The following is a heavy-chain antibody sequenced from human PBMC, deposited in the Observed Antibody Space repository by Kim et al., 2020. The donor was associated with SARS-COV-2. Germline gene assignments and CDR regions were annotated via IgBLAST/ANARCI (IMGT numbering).Heavy chain of an antibody. D-gene: IGHD3-22*01. CDR3: ARSLVGDSSGYYPNFDY. CDR1: GGSISSSNW. V-gene: IGHV4-4*02. J-gene: IGHJ4*02. Sequence: SETLSLTCAVSGGSISSSNWWSWVRQPPGKGLEWIGEIYHSGSTNYNPSLKSRVTISVDKSKNQFSLKLSSVTAADTAVYYCARSLVGDSSGYYPNFDYWGQGTLVTVSS. CDR2: IYHSGST.